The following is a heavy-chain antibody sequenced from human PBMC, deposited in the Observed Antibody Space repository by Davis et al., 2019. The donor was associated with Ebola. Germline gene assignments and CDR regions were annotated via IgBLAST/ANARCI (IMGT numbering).Heavy chain of an antibody. CDR1: GYSFTSYW. D-gene: IGHD4-11*01. J-gene: IGHJ4*02. Sequence: GESLKLFCKGSGYSFTSYWIGWVRQMHGKGLEWMGIIYPGDSDTRYSPSFQGQVTISADKSISTAYLQWSSLKASDTAMYYCARTGLSNYDSSDYWGQGTLVTVSS. V-gene: IGHV5-51*01. CDR3: ARTGLSNYDSSDY. CDR2: IYPGDSDT.